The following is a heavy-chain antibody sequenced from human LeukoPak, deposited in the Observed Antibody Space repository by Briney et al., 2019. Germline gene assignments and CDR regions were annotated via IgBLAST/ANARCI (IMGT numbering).Heavy chain of an antibody. CDR2: ISAYGGTP. J-gene: IGHJ4*02. D-gene: IGHD5-12*01. Sequence: GGSLRLSCSASGFTFSDFVMTWVRQAPGKGLEWVSGISAYGGTPFYADSVKGRFTISRDNSQNTLFLQMISLRVEDTAVYYCATSRNIVATSGFDSWGQGTLVTVSS. CDR3: ATSRNIVATSGFDS. V-gene: IGHV3-23*01. CDR1: GFTFSDFV.